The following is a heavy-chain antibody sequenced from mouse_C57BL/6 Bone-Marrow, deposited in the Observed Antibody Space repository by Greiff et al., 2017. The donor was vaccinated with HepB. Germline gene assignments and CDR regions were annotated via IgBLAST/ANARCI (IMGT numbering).Heavy chain of an antibody. Sequence: DVKLVESGGDLVKPGGSLKLSCAASGFTFSSYGMSWVRQTPDKRLEWVATISSGGSYTYYPDSVKGRFTISRDNAKNTLYRQMSSLKSEDTAMYYCARLNYGSSLWYFDVWGTGTTVTVSS. CDR1: GFTFSSYG. CDR3: ARLNYGSSLWYFDV. J-gene: IGHJ1*03. D-gene: IGHD1-1*01. V-gene: IGHV5-6*02. CDR2: ISSGGSYT.